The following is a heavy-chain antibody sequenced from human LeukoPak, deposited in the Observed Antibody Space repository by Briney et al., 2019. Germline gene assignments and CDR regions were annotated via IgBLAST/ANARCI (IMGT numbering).Heavy chain of an antibody. CDR1: GFTFSSYS. Sequence: GGSLRLSCAASGFTFSSYSMNWVRQAPGKGLEWVSYISSSSSTIYYADSVKGRFTISRDNAKNSLYLQMNSLRAEDTAVYYCAGVGATGLDYWGQGTLVTVSS. V-gene: IGHV3-48*04. CDR3: AGVGATGLDY. CDR2: ISSSSSTI. J-gene: IGHJ4*02. D-gene: IGHD1-26*01.